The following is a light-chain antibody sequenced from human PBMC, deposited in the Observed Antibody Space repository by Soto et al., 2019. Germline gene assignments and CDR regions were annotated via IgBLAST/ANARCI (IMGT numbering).Light chain of an antibody. J-gene: IGKJ1*01. CDR1: QSVSSY. Sequence: EIVLTQSPATLSLSPGERATLSCRASQSVSSYLAWYQQKPGQAPRLLIYDASNRATGIPARFSGSGSGTDFTLTIRSLEPEDFAVYYCQQRSYWPTFGQGTKVEIK. CDR2: DAS. CDR3: QQRSYWPT. V-gene: IGKV3-11*01.